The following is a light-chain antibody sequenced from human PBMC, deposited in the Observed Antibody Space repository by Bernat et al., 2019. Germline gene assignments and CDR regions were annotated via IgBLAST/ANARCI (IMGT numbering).Light chain of an antibody. Sequence: QFVLTQPPSVSATPGQRVIISCSGSSSNIGSDTVNWYQQVPGTAPKLLVYSNNRRPSGVPDRFSGSKSGPSASLAIGGLQSEDEADYYCASWDSSLKGYVFGTGTKVTVL. CDR1: SSNIGSDT. CDR2: SNN. V-gene: IGLV1-44*01. CDR3: ASWDSSLKGYV. J-gene: IGLJ1*01.